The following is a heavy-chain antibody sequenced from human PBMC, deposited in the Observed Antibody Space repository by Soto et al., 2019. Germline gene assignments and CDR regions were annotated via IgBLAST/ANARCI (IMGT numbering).Heavy chain of an antibody. V-gene: IGHV1-24*01. CDR2: FDPEDGET. D-gene: IGHD6-19*01. CDR1: GYTLTELS. Sequence: ASVKVSCKVSGYTLTELSMHWVRQAPGKGLEWMGGFDPEDGETIYAQKFQGRVTMTEDTPTDTAYMELSSLRSEDTAVYYCATGTVAGRQVQHWGQGTLVTVSS. J-gene: IGHJ1*01. CDR3: ATGTVAGRQVQH.